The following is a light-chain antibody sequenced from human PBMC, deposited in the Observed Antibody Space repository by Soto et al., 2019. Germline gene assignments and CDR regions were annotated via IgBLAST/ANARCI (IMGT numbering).Light chain of an antibody. CDR2: GAS. Sequence: EIVMTQSPATLSVSPGERTTLSCRASQSVSSNLACYKQKPGQAPSLLIYGASARATGIPARFSDSGSGTEFALSVSSLQSEDFAVYYCQQYNTWRLTFGGGTKVEIK. CDR1: QSVSSN. J-gene: IGKJ4*01. CDR3: QQYNTWRLT. V-gene: IGKV3-15*01.